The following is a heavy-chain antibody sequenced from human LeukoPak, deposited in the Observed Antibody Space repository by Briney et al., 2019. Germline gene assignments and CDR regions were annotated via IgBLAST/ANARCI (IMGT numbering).Heavy chain of an antibody. J-gene: IGHJ4*02. CDR1: GGSLTNYY. Sequence: PSETLSLTCTVSGGSLTNYYWTWLRQPPGKGLEWIGSIYHSGSAYYNPSLESRVTISVDTSKNQFSLKLTSVTAADTAVYYCASVPEPYYFDYWGQGTLVTVS. CDR3: ASVPEPYYFDY. D-gene: IGHD1-14*01. CDR2: IYHSGSA. V-gene: IGHV4-59*08.